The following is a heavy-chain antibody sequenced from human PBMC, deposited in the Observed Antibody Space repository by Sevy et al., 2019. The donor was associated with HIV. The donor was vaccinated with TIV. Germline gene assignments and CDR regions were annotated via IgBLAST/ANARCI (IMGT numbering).Heavy chain of an antibody. Sequence: SETLSLTCTVSGGSISISYWSWIRQPPGKGLEWIGYIYYSGSTNYNPSLKSRVTISVDTSKNQFSLKLTSVTAADTAVYFWARGGGGGYLFDYWGQGTLVTVSS. CDR3: ARGGGGGYLFDY. D-gene: IGHD3-16*02. CDR2: IYYSGST. CDR1: GGSISISY. J-gene: IGHJ4*02. V-gene: IGHV4-59*01.